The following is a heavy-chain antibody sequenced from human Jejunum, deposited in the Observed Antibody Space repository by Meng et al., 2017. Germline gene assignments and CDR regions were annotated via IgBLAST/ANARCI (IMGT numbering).Heavy chain of an antibody. CDR3: AGDRSLAS. Sequence: GESLKISCAASGFIFSSYWMSWVRQAPGKGLEWVANIKQDGSEKYYVDSVTGRFTISRDNAKNSLYLQMNSLRAEDTAGYCCAGDRSLASWGQGTLVTVSS. V-gene: IGHV3-7*01. D-gene: IGHD1-14*01. CDR1: GFIFSSYW. CDR2: IKQDGSEK. J-gene: IGHJ4*02.